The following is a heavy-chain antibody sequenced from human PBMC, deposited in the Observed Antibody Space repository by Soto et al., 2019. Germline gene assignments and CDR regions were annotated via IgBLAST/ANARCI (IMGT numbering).Heavy chain of an antibody. D-gene: IGHD5-18*01. Sequence: GGSLRLSCAASGFTVSSNYMSWVRQAPGKGLEWVSVIYSGGSTYYADSVKGRFTISRDNSKNTLYLQMDSLRAEDTAVYYCARGVDTAMAIDYWGQGTLVTVSS. CDR1: GFTVSSNY. J-gene: IGHJ4*02. V-gene: IGHV3-53*01. CDR2: IYSGGST. CDR3: ARGVDTAMAIDY.